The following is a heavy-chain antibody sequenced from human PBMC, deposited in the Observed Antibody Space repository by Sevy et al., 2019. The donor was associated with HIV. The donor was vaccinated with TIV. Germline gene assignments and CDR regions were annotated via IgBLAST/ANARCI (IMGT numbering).Heavy chain of an antibody. Sequence: ASVKVSCKASGYTFTSYDINWVRQATGQGLEWMGWMNPNSGNTGYAQKFQGRVTMTRNTSISTAYMELSSLRSEDTAVYYCARNRDKICSGGSRYSDYYYGMDVWGQGTTVTVSS. CDR3: ARNRDKICSGGSRYSDYYYGMDV. D-gene: IGHD2-15*01. CDR2: MNPNSGNT. J-gene: IGHJ6*02. CDR1: GYTFTSYD. V-gene: IGHV1-8*01.